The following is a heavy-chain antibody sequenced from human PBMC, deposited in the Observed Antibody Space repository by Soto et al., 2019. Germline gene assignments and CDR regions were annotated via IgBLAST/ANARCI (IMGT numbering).Heavy chain of an antibody. CDR3: VKEGYCNGGTCYIDN. CDR1: GFTFTTYA. V-gene: IGHV3-23*01. D-gene: IGHD2-15*01. CDR2: ISGSGGTT. Sequence: EVQLLDGGGGLVQPGGSLRLSCTVSGFTFTTYAMGWVRQAPGKGLEWVSGISGSGGTTYYADSMKGHFTISRDNSKNTVYLQMNSLRAEDSAVYYCVKEGYCNGGTCYIDNWGQGTLVTVSS. J-gene: IGHJ4*02.